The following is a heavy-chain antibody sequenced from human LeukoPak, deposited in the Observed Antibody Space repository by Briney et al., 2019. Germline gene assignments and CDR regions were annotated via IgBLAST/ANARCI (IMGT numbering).Heavy chain of an antibody. CDR2: INTDGSST. D-gene: IGHD1-26*01. CDR1: GFTFSSYW. Sequence: GGSLRLSCAASGFTFSSYWMHWVRQAPGKGLVWVSRINTDGSSTSYADSVKGRFTISRDNAKNTLYLQMNSLRAEDTAVYYCARGTYGLRIDNWFDPWGQGTLVTVSS. J-gene: IGHJ5*02. CDR3: ARGTYGLRIDNWFDP. V-gene: IGHV3-74*01.